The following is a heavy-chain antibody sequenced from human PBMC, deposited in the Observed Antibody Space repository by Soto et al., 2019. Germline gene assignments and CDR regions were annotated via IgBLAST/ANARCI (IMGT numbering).Heavy chain of an antibody. CDR2: ISWNSGSI. Sequence: PGGSLRLSCAASGFTFDDYAMHWVRQAPGKGLEWVSGISWNSGSIGYADSVKGRFTISRDNAKNSLYLQMNSLRAEDTALYYCAKGTPDMVRGVMTGHFDYWGQGTLVTVSS. CDR3: AKGTPDMVRGVMTGHFDY. J-gene: IGHJ4*02. D-gene: IGHD3-10*01. CDR1: GFTFDDYA. V-gene: IGHV3-9*01.